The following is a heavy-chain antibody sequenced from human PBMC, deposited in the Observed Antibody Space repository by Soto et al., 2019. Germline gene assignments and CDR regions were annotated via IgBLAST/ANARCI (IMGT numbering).Heavy chain of an antibody. D-gene: IGHD1-7*01. Sequence: QITLKESGPTLVKPTQTLTLTCTFSGFSLSTSGVGVGWIRQPPGKALEWLALIYWDDDKRYSPSLKSRLTNTKDTSKNQVVLTMTNMDPVDTATYYCAHLRTTGDAFDIWDQGTMVTVSS. V-gene: IGHV2-5*02. CDR2: IYWDDDK. CDR3: AHLRTTGDAFDI. CDR1: GFSLSTSGVG. J-gene: IGHJ3*02.